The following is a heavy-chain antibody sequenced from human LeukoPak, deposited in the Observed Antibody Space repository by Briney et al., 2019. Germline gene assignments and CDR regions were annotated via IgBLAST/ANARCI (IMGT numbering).Heavy chain of an antibody. D-gene: IGHD6-13*01. CDR1: GFTFSSYA. V-gene: IGHV3-30-3*01. CDR3: ARGNGRKSSSPNY. Sequence: GRSLRLSRAASGFTFSSYAMHWVRQAPGKGLEWVAVISYDGSNKYYADSVKGRFTISRDNSKNTLYLQMNSLRAEDTAVYYCARGNGRKSSSPNYWGQGTLVTVSS. J-gene: IGHJ4*02. CDR2: ISYDGSNK.